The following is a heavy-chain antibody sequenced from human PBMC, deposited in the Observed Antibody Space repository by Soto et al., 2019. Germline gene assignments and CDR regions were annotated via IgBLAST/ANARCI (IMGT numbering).Heavy chain of an antibody. D-gene: IGHD3-10*01. CDR3: ARERITMVRATYYYYGMDV. V-gene: IGHV1-46*01. CDR1: GYSFTRYY. Sequence: GASVKVSCKASGYSFTRYYMHWVRQAPGQGPEWMGIINPSGGSTSYAQKFQGRVTMTRDTSTSTAYMELSSLRSEDTAVYYCARERITMVRATYYYYGMDVWGQGTTVTVSS. CDR2: INPSGGST. J-gene: IGHJ6*02.